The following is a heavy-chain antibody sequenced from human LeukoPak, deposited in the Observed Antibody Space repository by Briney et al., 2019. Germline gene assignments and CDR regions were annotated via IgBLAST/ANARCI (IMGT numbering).Heavy chain of an antibody. D-gene: IGHD3-3*01. V-gene: IGHV4-39*02. J-gene: IGHJ4*02. CDR2: IYYSGST. CDR1: GGSISSSSCY. CDR3: ARDFWSGYFDY. Sequence: KPSETLSLTCTVSGGSISSSSCYWGWIRQPPGKGLEWIGSIYYSGSTYYNPSLKSRVTISIDTSKNQFSLKLSSVTAADTAVYYCARDFWSGYFDYWGQGTLVTVSS.